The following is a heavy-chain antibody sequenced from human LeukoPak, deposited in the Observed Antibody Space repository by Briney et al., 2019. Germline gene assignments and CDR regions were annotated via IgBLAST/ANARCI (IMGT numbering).Heavy chain of an antibody. CDR1: EFTFRSYS. J-gene: IGHJ4*02. CDR2: ISGSSSDI. Sequence: GGSLRLSCAGSEFTFRSYSMHWVRQAPGKGLEWVSSISGSSSDIYCADSVKDRFTISRDNSKNSLYLQMKSLRAEDTALYYCARRGYHDYSGFDYWGQGTLVTVSS. CDR3: ARRGYHDYSGFDY. V-gene: IGHV3-21*01. D-gene: IGHD1-26*01.